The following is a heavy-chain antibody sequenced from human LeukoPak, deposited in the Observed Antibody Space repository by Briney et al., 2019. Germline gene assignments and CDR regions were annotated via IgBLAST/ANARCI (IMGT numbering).Heavy chain of an antibody. Sequence: PGGSLRLSCAASGFTFSSYAMSWVRQAPGKGLEWVSVISGSGGNTYYADSVKGRFTFSRDNSKNTLYLQMNSPRAEDTAVYYCAKDLEGYHAYMDVWGKGTTVTVSS. J-gene: IGHJ6*03. D-gene: IGHD5-18*01. CDR2: ISGSGGNT. CDR1: GFTFSSYA. CDR3: AKDLEGYHAYMDV. V-gene: IGHV3-23*01.